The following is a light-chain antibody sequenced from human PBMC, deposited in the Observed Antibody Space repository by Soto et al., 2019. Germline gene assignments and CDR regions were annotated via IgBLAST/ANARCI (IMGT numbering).Light chain of an antibody. CDR1: QSVNSDY. V-gene: IGKV3-20*01. J-gene: IGKJ1*01. Sequence: EIVLTQSPGTLSLFPGERATLSCRATQSVNSDYLAWYQQKPGQAPRLLIYIASRRATGIPDRFSGSGSGTDFTLTINRLEPGDCAVYYCQQYGTSPWTFGQGTKVEIK. CDR2: IAS. CDR3: QQYGTSPWT.